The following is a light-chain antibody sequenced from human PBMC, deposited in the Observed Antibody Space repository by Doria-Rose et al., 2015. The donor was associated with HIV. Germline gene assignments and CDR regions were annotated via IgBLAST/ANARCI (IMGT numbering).Light chain of an antibody. J-gene: IGKJ1*01. V-gene: IGKV1-39*01. CDR1: QTVSTY. CDR2: AAS. Sequence: DIRVTQSPPSLSASIGDRVTITCRASQTVSTYLNWFQQEPGEAPKLLIYAASRLQSGVPSRFSGSGSGTDFTLTISGLQTGDFATYYCQQTYSSPTWTCGQGTKVEMK. CDR3: QQTYSSPTWT.